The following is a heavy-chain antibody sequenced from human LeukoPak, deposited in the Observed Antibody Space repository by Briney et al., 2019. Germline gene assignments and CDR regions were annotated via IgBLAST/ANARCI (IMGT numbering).Heavy chain of an antibody. J-gene: IGHJ3*01. Sequence: GGSLRLSCATSGFTFNHNAMSWVRQAPGKRLEWVSAINGGGDATEYADSVKGRFTISRDNSKNTLYLQMNSLRPEDTAVYYCARCTASCYANAFDVWGQGTLLTVSS. CDR1: GFTFNHNA. CDR2: INGGGDAT. D-gene: IGHD2-2*01. CDR3: ARCTASCYANAFDV. V-gene: IGHV3-23*01.